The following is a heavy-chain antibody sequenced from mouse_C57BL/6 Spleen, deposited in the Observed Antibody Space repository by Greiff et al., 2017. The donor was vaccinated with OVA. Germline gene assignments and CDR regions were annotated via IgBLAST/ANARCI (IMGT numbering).Heavy chain of an antibody. V-gene: IGHV5-6*01. Sequence: EVQLVESGGDLVKPGGSLKLSCAASGFTFSSYGMSWVRQTPDKRLEWVATISSGGSCTYYPDSVKGRFIISRDNAKNTLYLQMSSLKSEDTAMYNCARVYCSSYRDAMGYWGQGTSVTVTA. CDR1: GFTFSSYG. D-gene: IGHD1-1*01. CDR3: ARVYCSSYRDAMGY. J-gene: IGHJ4*01. CDR2: ISSGGSCT.